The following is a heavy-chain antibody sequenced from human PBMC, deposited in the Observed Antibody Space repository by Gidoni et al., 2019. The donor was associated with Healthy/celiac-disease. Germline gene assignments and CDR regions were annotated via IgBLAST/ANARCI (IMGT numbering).Heavy chain of an antibody. CDR3: AKGRYAYHYYMDV. V-gene: IGHV3-9*01. CDR1: GFTLDDYA. CDR2: ISWKSGSI. Sequence: EVQLVESGGGLVQPGRSLSLSCAASGFTLDDYAMHWVRQAPGKGLEWVSGISWKSGSIGYADSVKGRFTISRDNAKNSLYLQMNSLRAEDTALYYCAKGRYAYHYYMDVWGKGTTVTVSS. D-gene: IGHD5-18*01. J-gene: IGHJ6*03.